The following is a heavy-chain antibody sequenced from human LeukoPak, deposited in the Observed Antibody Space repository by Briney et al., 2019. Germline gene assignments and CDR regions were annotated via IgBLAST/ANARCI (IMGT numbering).Heavy chain of an antibody. J-gene: IGHJ4*02. CDR1: GGSVSSGSYY. V-gene: IGHV4-61*01. D-gene: IGHD5-18*01. Sequence: SETLSLTCTVSGGSVSSGSYYWSWIRQPPGKGLEWIGYIYYSGSTNYNPSLKSRVTISVDTSKNQFSLKLSSATAADTAVYYCAREREERGYSYGYNYWGQGTLVTVSS. CDR2: IYYSGST. CDR3: AREREERGYSYGYNY.